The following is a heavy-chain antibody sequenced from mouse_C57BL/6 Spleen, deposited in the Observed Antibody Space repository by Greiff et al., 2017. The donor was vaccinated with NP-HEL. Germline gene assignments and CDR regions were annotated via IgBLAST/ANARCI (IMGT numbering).Heavy chain of an antibody. J-gene: IGHJ3*01. CDR3: ARKKGNYGYDDEGWFAY. CDR2: IGPGSGST. Sequence: VQLQQSGAELVKPGASVKISCKASGYTFTDYYINWVKQRPGQGLEWIGKIGPGSGSTYYNEKFKGKATLTADKSSSTAYMQLSSLTSEDSAVYFCARKKGNYGYDDEGWFAYWGQGTLVTVSA. CDR1: GYTFTDYY. D-gene: IGHD2-2*01. V-gene: IGHV1-77*01.